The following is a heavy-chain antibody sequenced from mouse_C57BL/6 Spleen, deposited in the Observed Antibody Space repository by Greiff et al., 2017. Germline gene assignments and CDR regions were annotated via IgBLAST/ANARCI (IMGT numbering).Heavy chain of an antibody. CDR1: GYTFTSYW. Sequence: QVQLKQPGAELVRPGTSVKLSCKASGYTFTSYWMHWVKQRPGQGLEWIGVIDPSDSYTNYNQKFKGKATLTVDTSSSTAYMQLSSLTSEDSAVYYCARNPHYYGCEDYWGQGTTLTVSS. CDR3: ARNPHYYGCEDY. D-gene: IGHD1-2*01. J-gene: IGHJ2*01. V-gene: IGHV1-59*01. CDR2: IDPSDSYT.